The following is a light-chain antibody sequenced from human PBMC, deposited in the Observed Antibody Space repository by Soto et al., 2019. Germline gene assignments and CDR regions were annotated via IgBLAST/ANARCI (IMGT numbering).Light chain of an antibody. J-gene: IGKJ2*01. CDR1: QSISSTY. V-gene: IGKV3-20*01. CDR2: DVF. Sequence: EIVLTQSPGTLTLSPGERDTLSCRASQSISSTYLAWYQQKPGQAPRLLIYDVFSRATGIPDRFSGSGSGTDFTLSISRLEPEDFAVYYCQQYGSSPGTFGQGTKLEIK. CDR3: QQYGSSPGT.